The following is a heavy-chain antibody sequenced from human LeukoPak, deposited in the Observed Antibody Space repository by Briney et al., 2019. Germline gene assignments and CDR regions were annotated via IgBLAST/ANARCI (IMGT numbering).Heavy chain of an antibody. V-gene: IGHV4-34*01. CDR2: INHSGST. Sequence: SETLSLTCAVYGGSFSGYYWSWIRQPPGKGLEWIGEINHSGSTNYNPSLKSRVTISVDTSKNQFSLKLSSVTAADTAVYYCARGVAEQWLALFDYRGQGTLVTVSS. D-gene: IGHD6-19*01. CDR1: GGSFSGYY. J-gene: IGHJ4*02. CDR3: ARGVAEQWLALFDY.